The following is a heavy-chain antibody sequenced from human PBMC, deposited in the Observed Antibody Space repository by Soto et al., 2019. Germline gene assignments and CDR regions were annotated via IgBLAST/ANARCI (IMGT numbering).Heavy chain of an antibody. V-gene: IGHV4-39*01. CDR1: GGSISSSRSY. CDR3: ARQPTTPDNDLWFDP. J-gene: IGHJ5*02. CDR2: SFYSGST. Sequence: QLQLQESGPGLVKASETLSLTCNVSGGSISSSRSYWAWIRQPAGKGLEWIANSFYSGSTYYNPSLASRVTVSVDKSKNQFSLKLSSVTAADTAVYYCARQPTTPDNDLWFDPWGQGTLVTVSS. D-gene: IGHD1-1*01.